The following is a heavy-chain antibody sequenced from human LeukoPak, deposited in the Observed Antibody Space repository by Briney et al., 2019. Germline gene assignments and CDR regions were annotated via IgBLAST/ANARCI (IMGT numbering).Heavy chain of an antibody. CDR1: GFTFSSYG. Sequence: PGGSLRLSCAASGFTFSSYGMHWVRQAPGKGLEWVAFIRYDGSNKYYADSVKGRFTISRDNSKNTLYLQMNSLRAEDTAVYYCAKGSIGYCSSTSCYGGSGFDPWGQGTLVTVSS. CDR2: IRYDGSNK. J-gene: IGHJ5*02. V-gene: IGHV3-30*02. CDR3: AKGSIGYCSSTSCYGGSGFDP. D-gene: IGHD2-2*01.